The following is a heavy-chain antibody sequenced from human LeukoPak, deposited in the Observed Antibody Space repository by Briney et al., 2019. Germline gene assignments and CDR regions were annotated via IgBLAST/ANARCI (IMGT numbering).Heavy chain of an antibody. CDR3: ARGGASVTKISGHYMDV. CDR2: INSGSSEK. V-gene: IGHV3-7*01. Sequence: GGSLRLSCAASGFTFSSYRMSWVRQAPGKGLEWVATINSGSSEKYYVDSVKGRFTISRDNAKNSLYLQMNSLRAEDTAVYYCARGGASVTKISGHYMDVWGKGTTVTVSS. D-gene: IGHD4-17*01. J-gene: IGHJ6*03. CDR1: GFTFSSYR.